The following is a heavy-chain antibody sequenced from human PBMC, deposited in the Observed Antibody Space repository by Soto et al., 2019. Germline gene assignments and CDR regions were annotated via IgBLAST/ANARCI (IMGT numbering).Heavy chain of an antibody. Sequence: QVQLVQSGAEVKKPGASVKVSCKASGYTLTSYGISWVRQAPGKGLEWMGWISAYNGNTNYAQKLQGRVTMTTDTSTSTAYMELRSLRSDDTAVYYCARTIIVATPEYYFDYRGQGTLVTDSS. CDR1: GYTLTSYG. CDR2: ISAYNGNT. V-gene: IGHV1-18*01. J-gene: IGHJ4*02. CDR3: ARTIIVATPEYYFDY. D-gene: IGHD5-12*01.